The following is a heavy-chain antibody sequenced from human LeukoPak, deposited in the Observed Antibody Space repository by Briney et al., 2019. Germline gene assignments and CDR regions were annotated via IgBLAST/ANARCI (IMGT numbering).Heavy chain of an antibody. J-gene: IGHJ4*02. CDR3: ARDYIGGWNDH. D-gene: IGHD3-16*01. CDR2: IREDGNEK. V-gene: IGHV3-7*01. Sequence: TGGSLRLSCSASGFTFSSYWMSWVRQTTGKGLGCVAKIREDGNEKFYVDSVKGRFTISRDNAKNSVYLQMNSLRVEDTAVYFCARDYIGGWNDHWGQGTLVTVSS. CDR1: GFTFSSYW.